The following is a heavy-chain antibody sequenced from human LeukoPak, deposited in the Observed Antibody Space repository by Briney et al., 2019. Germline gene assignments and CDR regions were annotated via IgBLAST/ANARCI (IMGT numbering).Heavy chain of an antibody. CDR2: INAGNGNT. CDR1: GYTFTSYA. CDR3: AREGPYGSGSYYNLWYSDY. Sequence: ASVKVSCKASGYTFTSYAMHWVRQAPGQRLEWMGWINAGNGNTKYSQKFQGRVTITRDTSASTAYMELSSLRSEDTAVYYCAREGPYGSGSYYNLWYSDYWGQGTLVTVSS. V-gene: IGHV1-3*01. J-gene: IGHJ4*02. D-gene: IGHD3-10*01.